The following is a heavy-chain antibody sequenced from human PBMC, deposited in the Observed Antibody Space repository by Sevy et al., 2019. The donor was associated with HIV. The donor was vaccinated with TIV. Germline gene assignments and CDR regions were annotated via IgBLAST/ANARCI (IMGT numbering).Heavy chain of an antibody. Sequence: GGSLRLSCAASGFTFSSYAMHWVRQAPGKGLEWVAVISYDGSNKYYADSVKGRFTISRDNSTNTLYLQMNSLRAEDTAVYYCARDLQRGGYYLRNWGQGTLVTVSS. CDR3: ARDLQRGGYYLRN. D-gene: IGHD3-22*01. CDR1: GFTFSSYA. V-gene: IGHV3-30-3*01. J-gene: IGHJ4*02. CDR2: ISYDGSNK.